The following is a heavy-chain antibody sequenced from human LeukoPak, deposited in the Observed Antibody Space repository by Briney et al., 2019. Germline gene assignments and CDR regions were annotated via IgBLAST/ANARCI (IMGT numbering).Heavy chain of an antibody. CDR3: ASGKYGLRSWFDP. CDR1: GGTFNRYA. Sequence: SVKVSYKASGGTFNRYAVTWVRQAPGQGLEWLGGIIPIFGTANYAQKFQGRVTITTDESTNTAYMELTSLTSEDTAVYYCASGKYGLRSWFDPWGQGTLVTVSP. J-gene: IGHJ5*02. D-gene: IGHD4-17*01. V-gene: IGHV1-69*05. CDR2: IIPIFGTA.